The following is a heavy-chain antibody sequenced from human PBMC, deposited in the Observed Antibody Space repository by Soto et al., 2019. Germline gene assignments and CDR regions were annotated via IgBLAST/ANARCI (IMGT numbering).Heavy chain of an antibody. CDR1: GGSISSYY. J-gene: IGHJ6*02. D-gene: IGHD3-10*01. V-gene: IGHV4-59*08. CDR2: IYHSGST. Sequence: SETLSLTCTVSGGSISSYYWSWIRQTAGKGLEWLAYIYHSGSTNYNPSLKGRVTISVDTSKNQISLKLSSVTAADTALYYCARHAFGSGFYYGMGVWGQGTTVTVSS. CDR3: ARHAFGSGFYYGMGV.